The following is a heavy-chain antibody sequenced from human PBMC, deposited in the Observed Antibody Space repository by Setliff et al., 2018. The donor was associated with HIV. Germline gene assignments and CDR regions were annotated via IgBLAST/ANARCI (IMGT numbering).Heavy chain of an antibody. Sequence: GESLKISCKGSGYSFTTYWIGWVRQMPGKGLEWMGTIYPSDSDIRYSPSFQGQVTISADKSTNTAYLQWSSLKASDTAMYYCARRKGGGYNLYYFDFWGQGTLVTVSS. CDR1: GYSFTTYW. V-gene: IGHV5-51*01. D-gene: IGHD5-12*01. J-gene: IGHJ4*02. CDR2: IYPSDSDI. CDR3: ARRKGGGYNLYYFDF.